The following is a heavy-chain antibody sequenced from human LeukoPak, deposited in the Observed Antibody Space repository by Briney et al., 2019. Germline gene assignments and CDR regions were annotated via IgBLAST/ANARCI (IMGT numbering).Heavy chain of an antibody. D-gene: IGHD5-12*01. Sequence: GSLGLSCAASGFTFSSYAMSWIRQPPGKGLEWIGYIYHSGSTNYNPSLKSRVTISVDTSKNQFSLRLSSVTAADTAVYYCARDGYSGNDGLWGQGTLVTVSS. V-gene: IGHV4-59*01. J-gene: IGHJ4*02. CDR1: GFTFSSYA. CDR2: IYHSGST. CDR3: ARDGYSGNDGL.